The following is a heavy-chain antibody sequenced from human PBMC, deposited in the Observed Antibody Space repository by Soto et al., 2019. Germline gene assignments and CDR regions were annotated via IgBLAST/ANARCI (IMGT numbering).Heavy chain of an antibody. CDR2: IFSNDEK. J-gene: IGHJ4*02. V-gene: IGHV2-26*01. CDR1: GFSLSNARMG. Sequence: SGPTLVNPTETLTLTCTVSGFSLSNARMGVSWIRQPPGKALEWLAHIFSNDEKSYSTSLKSRLTISKDTSKSQVVLTMTNMDPVDTATYYCARKIYYDSSGYHWPYFDSWGQGTPVTVSS. CDR3: ARKIYYDSSGYHWPYFDS. D-gene: IGHD3-22*01.